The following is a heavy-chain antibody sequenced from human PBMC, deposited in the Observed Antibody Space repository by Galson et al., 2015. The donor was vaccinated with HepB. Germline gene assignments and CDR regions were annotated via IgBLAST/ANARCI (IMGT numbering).Heavy chain of an antibody. CDR3: ARSWVKIAAADTGAFDI. CDR1: GYTFTGYY. D-gene: IGHD6-13*01. V-gene: IGHV1-2*04. J-gene: IGHJ3*02. CDR2: INPNSGGT. Sequence: SVKVSCKASGYTFTGYYMHWVRQAPGQGLEWMGWINPNSGGTNYAQKFQGWVTMTRDTSISTAYMELSRLRSDDTAEYYCARSWVKIAAADTGAFDIWGQGTMVTVSS.